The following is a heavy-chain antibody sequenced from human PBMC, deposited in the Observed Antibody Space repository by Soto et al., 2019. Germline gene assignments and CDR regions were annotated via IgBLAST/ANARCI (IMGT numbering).Heavy chain of an antibody. CDR2: IYYSGST. J-gene: IGHJ6*03. CDR1: GGSISSYY. Sequence: LPETLSLTCTVSGGSISSYYWSWIRQPPGKGLEWIGYIYYSGSTKYNPSLKSRVTISVDTSKNQFSLRLSSVTAADTAVYYCARHAGVSKFYYYMDVWGKGTTVTVSS. V-gene: IGHV4-59*08. CDR3: ARHAGVSKFYYYMDV. D-gene: IGHD3-10*01.